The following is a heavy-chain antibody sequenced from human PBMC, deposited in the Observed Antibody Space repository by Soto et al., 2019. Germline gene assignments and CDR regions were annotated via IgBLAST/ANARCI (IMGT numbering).Heavy chain of an antibody. CDR1: GFTFSSYG. D-gene: IGHD2-15*01. Sequence: QVQLVESGGGVVQPGRSLRLCCAASGFTFSSYGIHWVRQAPGKGLEWVAVRSYDGSNKYYAASVKGRFTISRDNSKNTLYLQMNSLRAEDTAVYYCAKDHSGASCYPDYWGQGTLVTVSS. V-gene: IGHV3-30*18. CDR3: AKDHSGASCYPDY. CDR2: RSYDGSNK. J-gene: IGHJ4*02.